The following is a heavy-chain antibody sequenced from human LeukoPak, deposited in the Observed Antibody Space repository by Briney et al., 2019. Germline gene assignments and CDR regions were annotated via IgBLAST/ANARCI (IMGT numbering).Heavy chain of an antibody. Sequence: SETLSLTCTVSGGSISTYYWSWIRQPPGKGLEWIGYIYYSGSTSYNPSLKSRVTISVDTSKNQFSLKLSSVTAADTAVYYCARTSILLWFGPFDYWGQGTLVTVSS. D-gene: IGHD3-10*01. CDR3: ARTSILLWFGPFDY. CDR2: IYYSGST. CDR1: GGSISTYY. V-gene: IGHV4-59*01. J-gene: IGHJ4*02.